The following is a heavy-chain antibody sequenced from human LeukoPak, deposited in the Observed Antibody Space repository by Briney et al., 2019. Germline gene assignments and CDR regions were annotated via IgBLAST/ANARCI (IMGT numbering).Heavy chain of an antibody. V-gene: IGHV4-30-4*08. Sequence: KPSETLSLTCTVSGGSISSGDYYWSWIRQPPGKGLEWIGYIYYSGSTYYNPSLKSRVTISVDTSKNQFSLKLSSVTAADTAVYYCARIVGAGDAFDIWDQGTMVTVSS. D-gene: IGHD1-26*01. CDR1: GGSISSGDYY. CDR2: IYYSGST. J-gene: IGHJ3*02. CDR3: ARIVGAGDAFDI.